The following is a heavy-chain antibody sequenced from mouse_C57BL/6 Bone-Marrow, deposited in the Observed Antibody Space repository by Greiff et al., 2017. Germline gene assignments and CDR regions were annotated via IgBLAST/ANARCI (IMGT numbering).Heavy chain of an antibody. CDR3: ARKNYYGSSYFDV. D-gene: IGHD1-1*01. V-gene: IGHV1-9*01. CDR2: ILPGSGST. Sequence: QVQLQQSGAELMKPGASVKLSCKATGYTFTGYWIEWVKQRPGHGLAWIGEILPGSGSTNYNEKFKGKATLTADTSSSTAYMQLSSLTTADSAIYYCARKNYYGSSYFDVWGTGTTVTVTA. J-gene: IGHJ1*03. CDR1: GYTFTGYW.